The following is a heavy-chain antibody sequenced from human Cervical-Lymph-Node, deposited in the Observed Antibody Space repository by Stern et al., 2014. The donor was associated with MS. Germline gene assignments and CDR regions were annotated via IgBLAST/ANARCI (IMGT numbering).Heavy chain of an antibody. D-gene: IGHD3-3*01. V-gene: IGHV1-46*03. Sequence: VQLVESGAEVKKPGASVKVSCKASGYTFTAYYMHWVRQAPGQGLEWMGLINPTVGTTSFSREFQGRVTMTRDTSTRTVYMELRSLRSEDTAVYYCARDLLQYTGYGMDVWGQGTTVTVFS. CDR1: GYTFTAYY. J-gene: IGHJ6*02. CDR2: INPTVGTT. CDR3: ARDLLQYTGYGMDV.